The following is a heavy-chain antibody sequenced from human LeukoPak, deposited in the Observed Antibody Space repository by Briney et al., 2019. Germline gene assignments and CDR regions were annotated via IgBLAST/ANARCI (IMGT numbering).Heavy chain of an antibody. J-gene: IGHJ4*02. CDR1: GFTFKLYW. D-gene: IGHD1-1*01. CDR2: INDDGSDT. Sequence: GGSLRLSCAASGFTFKLYWMHWVRQVPGKRPVWVSRINDDGSDTIYADSVRGRFTISRDDAKNTVYLQMNSLKTEDTAVYYCTTALYDWNDVNYWGQGTLVTVSS. CDR3: TTALYDWNDVNY. V-gene: IGHV3-74*01.